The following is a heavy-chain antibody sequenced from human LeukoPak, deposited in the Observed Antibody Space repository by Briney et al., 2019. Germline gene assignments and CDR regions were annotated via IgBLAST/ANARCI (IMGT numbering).Heavy chain of an antibody. Sequence: SETLSLTCTVSGGSVATDTYYWAWIRQPPGKGLEWIGYIYYSGSTNYNPSLKSRVTISVDTSKNQFSLKLSSVTAADTAVYYCAGITMTYYMDVWGKGTTVTVSS. CDR1: GGSVATDTYY. CDR3: AGITMTYYMDV. D-gene: IGHD3-22*01. J-gene: IGHJ6*03. V-gene: IGHV4-61*01. CDR2: IYYSGST.